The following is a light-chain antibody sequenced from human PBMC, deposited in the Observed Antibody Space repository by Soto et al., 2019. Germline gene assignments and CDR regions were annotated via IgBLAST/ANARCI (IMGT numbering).Light chain of an antibody. J-gene: IGKJ1*01. Sequence: EIVLTQSPATLSLSPGERATLSCRASQSVSSSSLAWYQQKPGQAPRLLIYGASSRATGIPDRFSGTGSGTDFALTISRLEPEDFAVYYCQQYGTSPPRTFGQGTKVDIK. CDR1: QSVSSSS. V-gene: IGKV3-20*01. CDR2: GAS. CDR3: QQYGTSPPRT.